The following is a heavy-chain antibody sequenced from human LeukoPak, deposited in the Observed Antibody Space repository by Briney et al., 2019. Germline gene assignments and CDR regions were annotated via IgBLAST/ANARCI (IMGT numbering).Heavy chain of an antibody. Sequence: PGGSLRLSCAASGFTFCSYAMSWVRQAPGKGLEWVSAISGSGGSTYYADSVKGRFTISRDNSKNTLYLQMNSLRAEDTAVYYCAKYRHYYDSSGYGYWGQGTLVTVSS. CDR3: AKYRHYYDSSGYGY. V-gene: IGHV3-23*01. CDR2: ISGSGGST. CDR1: GFTFCSYA. D-gene: IGHD3-22*01. J-gene: IGHJ4*02.